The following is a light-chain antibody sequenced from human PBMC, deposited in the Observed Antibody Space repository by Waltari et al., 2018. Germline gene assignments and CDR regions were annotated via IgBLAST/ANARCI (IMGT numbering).Light chain of an antibody. CDR2: DVS. CDR3: SSYTSSSIPYV. CDR1: SSDVGGYNY. Sequence: QSALTQPASVSGSPGQSITISCTGTSSDVGGYNYVSWYQQHPGKAPKVMIYDVSNRPSGFSNRFSGSKSGNTASLTISGLQAEDEADYYCSSYTSSSIPYVFGTGTKVTVL. V-gene: IGLV2-14*03. J-gene: IGLJ1*01.